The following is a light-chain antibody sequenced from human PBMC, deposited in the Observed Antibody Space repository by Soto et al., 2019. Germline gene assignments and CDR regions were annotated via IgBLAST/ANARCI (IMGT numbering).Light chain of an antibody. CDR1: QSVSRY. CDR3: QHYATSPWT. CDR2: GTS. V-gene: IGKV3-20*01. J-gene: IGKJ1*01. Sequence: EIVLTQSPGTLSLSPGERATLSCRASQSVSRYLAWYQKKLGQAPRVLIYGTSIRATGIPDRFSCAGSGTDFTLTISRLEPEDFAVYYCQHYATSPWTFGQGTKVEIK.